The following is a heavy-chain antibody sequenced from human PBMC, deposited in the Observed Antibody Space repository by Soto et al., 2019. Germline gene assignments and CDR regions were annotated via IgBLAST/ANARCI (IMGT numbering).Heavy chain of an antibody. V-gene: IGHV1-18*01. Sequence: GASVKVSCKASGYTFTSYGISWVRQAPGQGLEWMGWISAYNGNTNYAQKLQGRVTMTTDTSTSTAYMELRSLRSDDTAVYYCASDPTRFPADSYSRSWNEFDYWGQGNLVTVSS. J-gene: IGHJ4*02. CDR3: ASDPTRFPADSYSRSWNEFDY. CDR1: GYTFTSYG. CDR2: ISAYNGNT. D-gene: IGHD6-13*01.